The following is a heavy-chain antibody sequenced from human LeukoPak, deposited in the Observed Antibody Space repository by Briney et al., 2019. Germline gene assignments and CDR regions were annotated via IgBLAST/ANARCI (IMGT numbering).Heavy chain of an antibody. CDR3: AREPRNIAARPEYYFDY. CDR1: GYTFTSYY. D-gene: IGHD6-6*01. J-gene: IGHJ4*02. CDR2: INPSGGST. Sequence: ASVKVSCKASGYTFTSYYMHWVRQALGQGLEWMGIINPSGGSTSYAQKFQGRVTMTRDTSTSTVYMELSSLRSEDTAVYYCAREPRNIAARPEYYFDYWGQGTLVTVSS. V-gene: IGHV1-46*01.